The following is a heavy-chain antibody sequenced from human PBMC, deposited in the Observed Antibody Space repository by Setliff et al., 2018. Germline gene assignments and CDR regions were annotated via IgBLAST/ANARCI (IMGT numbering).Heavy chain of an antibody. Sequence: GASVKVSCKASGDSFSSYAITWVRQAPGQGLEWMGGIIPIFGTPTYAQKFKGRVTMTRDPSITTGYMDLSSLKSDDTAVYYCARGTDYHGSGSYWAKDVWGKGTTVTVSS. D-gene: IGHD3-10*01. CDR1: GDSFSSYA. CDR3: ARGTDYHGSGSYWAKDV. CDR2: IIPIFGTP. J-gene: IGHJ6*04. V-gene: IGHV1-69*05.